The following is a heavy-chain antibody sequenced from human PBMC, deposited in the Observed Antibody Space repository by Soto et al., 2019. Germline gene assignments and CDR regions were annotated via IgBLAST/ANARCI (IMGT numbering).Heavy chain of an antibody. D-gene: IGHD3-3*01. CDR3: ARDGVGPFDH. V-gene: IGHV4-59*02. CDR1: GGSVSTYY. J-gene: IGHJ4*02. Sequence: SETLSLTCTISGGSVSTYYWSWIRQPPGKELEWIGLTSYSGNTNYNPSLKSRVAMAVDTSKNQFSPTLSSVTAADTAVYYCARDGVGPFDHWGQGTLVTVSS. CDR2: TSYSGNT.